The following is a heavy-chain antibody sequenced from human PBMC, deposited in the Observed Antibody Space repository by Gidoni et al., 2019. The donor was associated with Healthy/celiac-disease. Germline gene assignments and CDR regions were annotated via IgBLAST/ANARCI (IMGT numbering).Heavy chain of an antibody. CDR1: GGSISSSSYY. CDR2: TYNSGST. Sequence: QLQLQESGPGRVKPSETLSLTCTVSGGSISSSSYYWGWIRQPPGKGLEWIGSTYNSGSTYYNPSLKSRVTMSVDTSKNQFSLKLSSVTAADTAVYYCARDSSSWFSGFDYWGQGTLVTVSS. D-gene: IGHD6-13*01. J-gene: IGHJ4*02. V-gene: IGHV4-39*07. CDR3: ARDSSSWFSGFDY.